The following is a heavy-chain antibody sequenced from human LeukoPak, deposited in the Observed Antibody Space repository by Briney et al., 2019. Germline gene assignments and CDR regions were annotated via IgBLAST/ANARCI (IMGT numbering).Heavy chain of an antibody. D-gene: IGHD4-17*01. CDR3: ARDYGDY. Sequence: GGSLRLSCAAPGFTFSSYTMNWARQAPGKGLEWVSSISSSSSYIYYADSVKGRFTISRDNAKKSLYLQMNGLRAEDTAVFYCARDYGDYWGRGTLVTVSS. CDR1: GFTFSSYT. J-gene: IGHJ4*02. V-gene: IGHV3-21*01. CDR2: ISSSSSYI.